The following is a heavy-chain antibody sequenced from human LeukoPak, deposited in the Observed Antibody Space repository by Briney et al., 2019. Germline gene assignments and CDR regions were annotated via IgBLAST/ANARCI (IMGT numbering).Heavy chain of an antibody. CDR3: ARYTTVVRAFDI. CDR1: GFSLSASSVG. D-gene: IGHD4-23*01. Sequence: ESGPTLVNPTQTLTLTCTLSGFSLSASSVGVTWIRQPPGKALEWLALIYWDDDKRYSPSLKSRLTIIKDTSKNQVVLTMTNMDPMDTATYYCARYTTVVRAFDIWGQGTMVTVSS. J-gene: IGHJ3*02. CDR2: IYWDDDK. V-gene: IGHV2-5*02.